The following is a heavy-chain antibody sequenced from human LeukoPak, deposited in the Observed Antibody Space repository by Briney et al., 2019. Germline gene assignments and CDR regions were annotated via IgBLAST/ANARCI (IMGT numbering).Heavy chain of an antibody. CDR3: ARAPSDSSGYSSYYYYMDV. D-gene: IGHD3-22*01. CDR2: IHHSGST. CDR1: GYPFSSDSY. V-gene: IGHV4-38-2*02. J-gene: IGHJ6*03. Sequence: SETLSLTCTVSGYPFSSDSYWGWIRQPPGKGLEWIGSIHHSGSTYYNPSLKSRVTISVDTSKNQFSLKLSSVTAADTAVYYCARAPSDSSGYSSYYYYMDVWGKGTTVTVSS.